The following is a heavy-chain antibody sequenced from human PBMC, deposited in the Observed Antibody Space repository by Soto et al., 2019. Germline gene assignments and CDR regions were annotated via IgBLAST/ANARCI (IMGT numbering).Heavy chain of an antibody. CDR2: ISTYTGNT. V-gene: IGHV1-18*01. D-gene: IGHD3-10*01. Sequence: QVHLVQSGAEVKKPGASVKVSCKASGYTFTNYDINWVRQAPGQGLEWMGWISTYTGNTNYAQKLQGRVTMTTDTYTXTXHMELRSLRSDDTAVYYCARGYYYGSGRPTPGGMDVWGQGTTVTVSS. J-gene: IGHJ6*02. CDR1: GYTFTNYD. CDR3: ARGYYYGSGRPTPGGMDV.